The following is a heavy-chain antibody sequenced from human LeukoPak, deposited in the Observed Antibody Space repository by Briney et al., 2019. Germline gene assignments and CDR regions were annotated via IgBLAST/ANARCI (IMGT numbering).Heavy chain of an antibody. V-gene: IGHV3-23*01. CDR1: DFTFSSYA. J-gene: IGHJ4*03. CDR2: ISGSGDNT. CDR3: ARDRHGFFDY. Sequence: PGGSLRLSCAASDFTFSSYAMSWVRQAPGKGLEWVSAISGSGDNTYYADSVKGRFTISRDNSKNTLYLQMNSERAEDTAVYYCARDRHGFFDYWGQGTLVTASS.